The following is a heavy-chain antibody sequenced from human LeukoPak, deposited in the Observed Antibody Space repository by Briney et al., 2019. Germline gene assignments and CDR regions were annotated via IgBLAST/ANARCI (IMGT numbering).Heavy chain of an antibody. V-gene: IGHV4-59*08. CDR3: ARVRYYDSSGYYGVFDY. D-gene: IGHD3-22*01. Sequence: SETLSLTCTVSGGSISSYYWSWIRQPPGKGLEWIGYIYYSGSTNYNPSLKSRVTISVGTSKNQFSLKLSSVTAADTAVYYCARVRYYDSSGYYGVFDYWGQGTLVTVSS. CDR1: GGSISSYY. CDR2: IYYSGST. J-gene: IGHJ4*02.